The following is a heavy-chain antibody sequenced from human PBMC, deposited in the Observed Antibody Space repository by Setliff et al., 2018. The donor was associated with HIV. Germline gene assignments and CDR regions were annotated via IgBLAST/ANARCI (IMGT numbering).Heavy chain of an antibody. CDR1: GFTFSNYA. D-gene: IGHD3-22*01. CDR3: AKELAASGLGYFDS. V-gene: IGHV3-23*01. J-gene: IGHJ4*02. CDR2: ILSTGERT. Sequence: GGSLRLSCAASGFTFSNYAMSWVRQAPGEGLEWVSAILSTGERTFYADSVKGRFTITRDNSKNTVYLQMNSLRAEDTAEYYCAKELAASGLGYFDSWGRGILVTVSS.